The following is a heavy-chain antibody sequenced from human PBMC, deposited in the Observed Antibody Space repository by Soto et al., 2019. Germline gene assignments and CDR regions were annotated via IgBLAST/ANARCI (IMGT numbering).Heavy chain of an antibody. J-gene: IGHJ2*01. D-gene: IGHD3-22*01. CDR1: GGTFSSYA. CDR3: ARIVYYDSSGYYANWYFDL. Sequence: QVQLVQSGAEVKKPGSSVKVSCKASGGTFSSYAISWVRQAPGQGLEWMGGIIPIFGTANYAQKFQGRVTITADDPTSTGYMELGSLRSEDTAVYYCARIVYYDSSGYYANWYFDLWGRGTLVTVSS. V-gene: IGHV1-69*12. CDR2: IIPIFGTA.